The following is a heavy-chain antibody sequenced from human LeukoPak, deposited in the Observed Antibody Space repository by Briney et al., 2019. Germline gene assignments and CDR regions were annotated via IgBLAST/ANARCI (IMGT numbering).Heavy chain of an antibody. Sequence: PGGSLRLSCVVSGFTFSNQGMNWVRQAPGKGLEWVSIIYSGGSTYYADSVKGRFTVSRDNSKNTVYLQMNSLRAEDTAVYYCARDGSGSYSFDFWGQGTLVTVSS. CDR2: IYSGGST. CDR1: GFTFSNQG. V-gene: IGHV3-66*01. J-gene: IGHJ4*02. D-gene: IGHD3-10*01. CDR3: ARDGSGSYSFDF.